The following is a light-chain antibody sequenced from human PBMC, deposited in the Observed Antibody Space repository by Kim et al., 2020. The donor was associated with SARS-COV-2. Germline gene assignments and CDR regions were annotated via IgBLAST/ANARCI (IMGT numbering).Light chain of an antibody. Sequence: GQSVTLSCTATSSDVGLYNYVSWYQQHPGKAPKLIIFDVSNRPSGASDHFSGSKSGNTASLTISGLQAEDEADYYCSSYTSSSTLVFGTGTKVTVL. CDR1: SSDVGLYNY. CDR2: DVS. J-gene: IGLJ1*01. CDR3: SSYTSSSTLV. V-gene: IGLV2-14*03.